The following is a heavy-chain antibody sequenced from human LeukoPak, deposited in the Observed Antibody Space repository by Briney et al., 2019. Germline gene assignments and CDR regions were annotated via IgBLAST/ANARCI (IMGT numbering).Heavy chain of an antibody. J-gene: IGHJ5*02. CDR3: ANRIAAAGRGGGWFDP. V-gene: IGHV4-34*01. CDR2: INHSGST. Sequence: SETLSLTCAVYGGSFSGYYWSWLRQPPGKGLEWIGEINHSGSTNYNPSLKSGVTISVDTSKNQFSLKLSSVTAADTAVYYCANRIAAAGRGGGWFDPWGQGTLVTVSS. D-gene: IGHD6-13*01. CDR1: GGSFSGYY.